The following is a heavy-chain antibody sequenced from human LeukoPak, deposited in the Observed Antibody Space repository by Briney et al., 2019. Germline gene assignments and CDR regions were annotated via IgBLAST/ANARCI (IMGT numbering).Heavy chain of an antibody. D-gene: IGHD3-10*01. CDR3: ARYYYGSGNAFDI. V-gene: IGHV4-30-2*01. Sequence: SQTLSLTFAVSGGSISSGGYSWSWIRQPPGKGLEWIGYIYHSGSTYYNPSLKSRVTISVDRSKNQFSLKLSSVTAADTAVYYCARYYYGSGNAFDIWGQGTMVTVSS. CDR2: IYHSGST. J-gene: IGHJ3*02. CDR1: GGSISSGGYS.